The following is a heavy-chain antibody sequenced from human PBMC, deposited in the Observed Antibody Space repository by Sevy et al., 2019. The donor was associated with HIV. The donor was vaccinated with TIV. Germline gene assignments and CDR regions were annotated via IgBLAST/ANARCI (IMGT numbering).Heavy chain of an antibody. Sequence: GGSLRLSCVASGFTFNSYGMHWVRQAPGKGLEWVAVIWYDGSNKEYADSAKGRFTISRDNSKNTLYLQMNNLRAEDTAVYYCARGHIAVAGIGYYFDYWGQGILVTVSS. D-gene: IGHD6-19*01. CDR1: GFTFNSYG. J-gene: IGHJ4*02. CDR3: ARGHIAVAGIGYYFDY. CDR2: IWYDGSNK. V-gene: IGHV3-33*01.